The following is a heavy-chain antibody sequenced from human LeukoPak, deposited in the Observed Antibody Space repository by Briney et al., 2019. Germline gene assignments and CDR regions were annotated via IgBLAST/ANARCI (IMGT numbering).Heavy chain of an antibody. V-gene: IGHV3-48*03. CDR1: EFSVGSNY. CDR3: AREASGYSYGLDAFDI. CDR2: ISSSGSSI. J-gene: IGHJ3*02. D-gene: IGHD5-18*01. Sequence: GGSLRLSCAASEFSVGSNYMTWVRQAPGKGLEWVSYISSSGSSIYYADSVKGRFTISRDNAKNSLYLQMNSLRAEDTAVYYCAREASGYSYGLDAFDIWGQGTMVTVSS.